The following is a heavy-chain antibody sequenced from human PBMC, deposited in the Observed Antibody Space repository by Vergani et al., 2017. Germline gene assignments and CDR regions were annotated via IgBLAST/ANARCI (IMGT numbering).Heavy chain of an antibody. CDR1: GYTFTSYA. CDR3: ARAVRYCSGGSCFTWFDP. D-gene: IGHD2-15*01. J-gene: IGHJ5*02. CDR2: INTGNGNT. V-gene: IGHV1-3*04. Sequence: QVQLVQSGAEVKKPGASVKVSCKASGYTFTSYAMHWVRQAPGQRLELMGWINTGNGNTKYSQKFQGRVTITRDTSASTAYMELSSLRSEDTAVYYCARAVRYCSGGSCFTWFDPWGQGTLVTVSS.